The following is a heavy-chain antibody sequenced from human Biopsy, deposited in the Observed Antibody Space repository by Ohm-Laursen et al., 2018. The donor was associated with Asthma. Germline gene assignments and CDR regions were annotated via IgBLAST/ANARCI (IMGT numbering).Heavy chain of an antibody. D-gene: IGHD2-2*01. J-gene: IGHJ4*02. CDR2: INSVFGTT. Sequence: GASVEVSCKSLGGTFNTYVIGWVRQAPGQGLEWMGGINSVFGTTTYPQKFQDRVTITADDSTGTVYMELSSLRSEDTAVYYCARKAGSCISRTCYSLDFWGQGTLVTVSS. V-gene: IGHV1-69*13. CDR3: ARKAGSCISRTCYSLDF. CDR1: GGTFNTYV.